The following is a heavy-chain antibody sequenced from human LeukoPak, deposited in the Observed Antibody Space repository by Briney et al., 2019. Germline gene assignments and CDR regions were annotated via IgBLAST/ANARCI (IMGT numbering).Heavy chain of an antibody. J-gene: IGHJ4*02. CDR1: GFTFSSYG. CDR3: AKDQKSLRVRYYFDY. D-gene: IGHD4-17*01. V-gene: IGHV3-33*06. CDR2: IWYDGSNK. Sequence: PGRSLRLSCAASGFTFSSYGMHRVRQAPGKGLEWVAVIWYDGSNKYYADSVKGRFTISRDNSKNTLYLQMNSLRAEDTAVYYCAKDQKSLRVRYYFDYWGQGTLVTVSS.